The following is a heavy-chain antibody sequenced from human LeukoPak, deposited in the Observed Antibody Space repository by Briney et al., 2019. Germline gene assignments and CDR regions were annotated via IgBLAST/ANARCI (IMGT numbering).Heavy chain of an antibody. CDR2: ISYDGSNK. J-gene: IGHJ4*02. CDR3: ARGAQDYYDSSGYFH. V-gene: IGHV3-30-3*01. Sequence: RSLRLSFAASGFTFSSYAMHWVRQAPGKGLEWVAVISYDGSNKYYADSVKGRFTISRDNSKNTLYLQMNSLRAEDTAVYYCARGAQDYYDSSGYFHWGQGTLVTVSS. CDR1: GFTFSSYA. D-gene: IGHD3-22*01.